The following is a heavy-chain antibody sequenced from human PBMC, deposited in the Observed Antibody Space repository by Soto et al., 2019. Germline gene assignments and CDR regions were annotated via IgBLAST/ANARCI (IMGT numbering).Heavy chain of an antibody. J-gene: IGHJ4*02. V-gene: IGHV4-39*01. CDR1: GGSISSSSYY. CDR3: ARPYCSGGSCYFDY. D-gene: IGHD2-15*01. CDR2: IYYSGST. Sequence: QLQLQESGPGLVKPSETLSITCTVSGGSISSSSYYWGWIRQPPAKGLEWIGSIYYSGSTYYNPSLKSRVTISVDTSKNQFPLKLSSVTAADTAVYYCARPYCSGGSCYFDYWGQGTLVTVSS.